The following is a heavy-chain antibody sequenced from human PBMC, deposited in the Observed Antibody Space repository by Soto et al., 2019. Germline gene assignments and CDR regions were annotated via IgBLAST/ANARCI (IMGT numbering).Heavy chain of an antibody. CDR1: GGTFSSYA. V-gene: IGHV1-69*01. CDR3: ARVGHYDFWSGYYYYYGMDV. Sequence: QVQLVQSGAEVKKPGSSVKVSCKASGGTFSSYAISWVRQAPGQGLEWMGGIIPSVGTANYAQKFQGRVTITADESTSTAYMELSSLRSEDTAVYYCARVGHYDFWSGYYYYYGMDVWGQGTTVTVSS. CDR2: IIPSVGTA. J-gene: IGHJ6*02. D-gene: IGHD3-3*01.